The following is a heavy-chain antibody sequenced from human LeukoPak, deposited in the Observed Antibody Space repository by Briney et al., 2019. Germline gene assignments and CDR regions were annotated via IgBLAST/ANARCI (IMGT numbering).Heavy chain of an antibody. J-gene: IGHJ4*02. V-gene: IGHV1-18*01. CDR1: GYSFINSG. D-gene: IGHD1-20*01. CDR3: ARGHNWNPLVY. Sequence: ASVKVSCKASGYSFINSGISWVRQARGQGLEWMGWISTYNANTKYAQNLQGRVTMTTDTSTSTAYMELRGLRSDDTAVYYCARGHNWNPLVYSGQGTLVTVSS. CDR2: ISTYNANT.